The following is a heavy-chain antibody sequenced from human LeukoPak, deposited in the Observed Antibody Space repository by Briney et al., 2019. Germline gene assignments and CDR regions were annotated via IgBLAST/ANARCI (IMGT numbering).Heavy chain of an antibody. V-gene: IGHV3-23*01. CDR1: GFTLTNHG. J-gene: IGHJ4*02. Sequence: PGGSLRLSCAVSGFTLTNHGVSCVRQAPGKGLEWVSIITGTGGRYYGDSVKGRFILSRDNSKNTVHMQMSSLRAEDTATYYCAKDYCRDGNCPFPFLDSWGQGTLVTVSS. CDR2: ITGTGGR. D-gene: IGHD2-15*01. CDR3: AKDYCRDGNCPFPFLDS.